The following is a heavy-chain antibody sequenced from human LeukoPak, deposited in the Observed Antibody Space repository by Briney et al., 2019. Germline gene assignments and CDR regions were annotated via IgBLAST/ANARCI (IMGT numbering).Heavy chain of an antibody. Sequence: GGSLRLSCAASGFTFSSHFMNWVRQAPGKGLEWVSTISTGGSTYYADSVKGRFTISRDNSKNTLHLQMNGLRAEDTAVYYCAKYCSGGCYSGLDYWGQGTLVTVSS. CDR1: GFTFSSHF. D-gene: IGHD2-21*01. V-gene: IGHV3-23*01. CDR2: ISTGGST. CDR3: AKYCSGGCYSGLDY. J-gene: IGHJ4*02.